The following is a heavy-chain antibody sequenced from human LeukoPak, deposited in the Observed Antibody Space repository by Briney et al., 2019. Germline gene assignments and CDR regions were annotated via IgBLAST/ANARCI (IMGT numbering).Heavy chain of an antibody. Sequence: PSETLPLTCTVSGGTISSYYWNWIRQPPGKRLEWIGYVYHSGSTNYNPSLKSRVTISVDTPKNQFSLKLSSVTAADTAVYYCARGDSSSWYYLDYWGQGTLVTVSS. D-gene: IGHD6-13*01. CDR1: GGTISSYY. J-gene: IGHJ4*02. CDR2: VYHSGST. CDR3: ARGDSSSWYYLDY. V-gene: IGHV4-59*08.